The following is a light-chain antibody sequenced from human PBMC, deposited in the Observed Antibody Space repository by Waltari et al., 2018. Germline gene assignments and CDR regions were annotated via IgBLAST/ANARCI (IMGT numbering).Light chain of an antibody. CDR3: QHYVRLPAT. J-gene: IGKJ1*01. V-gene: IGKV3-20*01. CDR2: GAS. Sequence: IVLTQSPGTLSLSPGERATLTCRASQSVSRSLAWYQQKPGEAPNLLIYGASTRATGLPASFTCSGSGTDFSLTISSLEPDDCAIYFCQHYVRLPATFGQGTKVEIK. CDR1: QSVSRS.